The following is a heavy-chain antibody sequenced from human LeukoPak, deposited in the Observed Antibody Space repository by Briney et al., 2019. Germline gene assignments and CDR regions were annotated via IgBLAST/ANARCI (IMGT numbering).Heavy chain of an antibody. CDR1: AVTFSDYS. V-gene: IGHV3-48*01. Sequence: PGGSLRLSCAASAVTFSDYSMNWVRQAPGKGLEWVSYISGRSSTIYYADSVKGRFTISRDNAKNLMYLQMNSLRAEDTAVYYCARDRIKSGSYYFDYWGQGTLVTVSS. J-gene: IGHJ4*02. D-gene: IGHD1-26*01. CDR2: ISGRSSTI. CDR3: ARDRIKSGSYYFDY.